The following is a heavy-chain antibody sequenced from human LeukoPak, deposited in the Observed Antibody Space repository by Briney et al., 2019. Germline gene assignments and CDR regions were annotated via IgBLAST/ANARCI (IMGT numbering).Heavy chain of an antibody. V-gene: IGHV3-30*02. D-gene: IGHD6-13*01. J-gene: IGHJ5*02. CDR2: IRNDGSND. CDR3: AKGGSSSHNWFDP. CDR1: GFTFSDFG. Sequence: GGSLRLSCAASGFTFSDFGMHWVRQAPGKGLEWVAFIRNDGSNDYYPDSVKGRFTISRDNSRTTLYLQMHSLRIEDTAVYYCAKGGSSSHNWFDPWGQGILVTVSS.